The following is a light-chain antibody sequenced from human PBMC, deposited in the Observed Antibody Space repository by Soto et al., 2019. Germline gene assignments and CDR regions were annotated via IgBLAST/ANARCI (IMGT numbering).Light chain of an antibody. V-gene: IGKV1-39*01. CDR1: QNINFY. CDR2: AAS. CDR3: QQSYNTPT. J-gene: IGKJ4*01. Sequence: DIQMTQSPSSLSASVGDRVTITCRASQNINFYFNWFQQKPGKAPKVLIYAASSLQVGVPSRFSGSGSGTDFTLTISSLQPEDFATYFCQQSYNTPTFGGGTKVEI.